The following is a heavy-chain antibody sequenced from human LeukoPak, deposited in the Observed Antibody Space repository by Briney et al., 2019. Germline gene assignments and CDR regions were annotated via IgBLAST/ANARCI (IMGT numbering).Heavy chain of an antibody. J-gene: IGHJ4*02. CDR1: GFAFSSNW. CDR2: INSGGSGT. V-gene: IGHV3-74*01. CDR3: ARGASGYSYG. D-gene: IGHD5-18*01. Sequence: GGSLRLSCAASGFAFSSNWMHWVRQTPGKGLVWVSRINSGGSGTSYADSVKGRFTISRDNAKNTLYLQMNSLRAEDTAVYYCARGASGYSYGWGQGTLVTVSS.